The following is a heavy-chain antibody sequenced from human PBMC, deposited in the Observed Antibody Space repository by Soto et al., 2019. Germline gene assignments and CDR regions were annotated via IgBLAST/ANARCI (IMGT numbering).Heavy chain of an antibody. J-gene: IGHJ5*02. CDR1: GFTFGTGG. CDR3: ARDFPDRLRAAAHWFAP. V-gene: IGHV3-33*01. Sequence: PAESLRRSCAASGFTFGTGGMHWVRQAPGKGLEWVAIIWYDGSKKYYADAVKGRFSISRDNSNNMVFLQMNRLRVEDTAVYYCARDFPDRLRAAAHWFAPR. D-gene: IGHD6-13*01. CDR2: IWYDGSKK.